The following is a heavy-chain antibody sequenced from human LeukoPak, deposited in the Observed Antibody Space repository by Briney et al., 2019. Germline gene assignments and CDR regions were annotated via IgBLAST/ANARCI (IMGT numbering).Heavy chain of an antibody. D-gene: IGHD4-17*01. CDR2: ISGSGGST. CDR3: VRGHDYGDYYYYYYMDV. CDR1: GFTFSSYA. J-gene: IGHJ6*03. Sequence: GGPLRLSCAASGFTFSSYAMSWVRQAPGKGLEWVSAISGSGGSTYYADSVKGRFTISRDNAKNSLYLQMNSLRAEDTAVYYCVRGHDYGDYYYYYYMDVWGKGTTVTVSS. V-gene: IGHV3-23*01.